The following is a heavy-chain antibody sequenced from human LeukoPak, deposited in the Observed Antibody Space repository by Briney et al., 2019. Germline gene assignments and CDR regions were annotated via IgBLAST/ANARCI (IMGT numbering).Heavy chain of an antibody. CDR3: ARDLAVGANFDY. CDR1: GFTFSSYA. CDR2: ISYDGSNE. Sequence: GRSLRLSCAASGFTFSSYAMHWVRQAPGKGLEWVAVISYDGSNEYYADSVKGRFTISRDNSKNTVYLQMKSLRAEDTAVYYCARDLAVGANFDYWGQGTLVTVSS. D-gene: IGHD1-26*01. V-gene: IGHV3-30-3*01. J-gene: IGHJ4*02.